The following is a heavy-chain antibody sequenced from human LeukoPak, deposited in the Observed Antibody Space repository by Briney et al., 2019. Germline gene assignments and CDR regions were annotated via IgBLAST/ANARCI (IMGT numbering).Heavy chain of an antibody. CDR1: GGTFSSYA. CDR3: ARDLAPSYDYGGSPTYWYFDL. V-gene: IGHV1-69*13. J-gene: IGHJ2*01. Sequence: ASVKVSCKASGGTFSSYAISWVRQAPGQGLEWMGGMIPIFGTANYAQKFQGRVTITADESTSTAYMELSSLRSEDTAVYYCARDLAPSYDYGGSPTYWYFDLWGRGTLVTVSS. CDR2: MIPIFGTA. D-gene: IGHD4-23*01.